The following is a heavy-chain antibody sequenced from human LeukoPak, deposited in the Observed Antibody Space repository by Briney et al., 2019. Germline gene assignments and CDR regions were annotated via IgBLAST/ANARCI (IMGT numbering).Heavy chain of an antibody. Sequence: GRSLRLSCAASGFTFSSYGMHWVRQAPGKGLEWVAVISYDGSNKYYADSVKGRFTISRDNSKNTLYLQMNSLRAEDTAVYYCAKAPSIAAAGRQDYWGQGTPVTVSS. CDR1: GFTFSSYG. V-gene: IGHV3-30*18. CDR2: ISYDGSNK. D-gene: IGHD6-13*01. J-gene: IGHJ4*02. CDR3: AKAPSIAAAGRQDY.